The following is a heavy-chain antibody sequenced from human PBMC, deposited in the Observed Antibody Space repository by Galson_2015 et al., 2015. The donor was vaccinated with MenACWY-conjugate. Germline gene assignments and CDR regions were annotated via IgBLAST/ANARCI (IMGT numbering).Heavy chain of an antibody. CDR1: GFTFSNYA. Sequence: SLRLSCAASGFTFSNYALSWVRQAPGKGLEWVSTISGSGGSTFYADSVKGRFTISRDNSKNTLYLQMNSLRAEDTAVYYCAKDQGLYGNCYYDYWGQGTLVTVSS. J-gene: IGHJ4*02. V-gene: IGHV3-23*01. D-gene: IGHD4-11*01. CDR2: ISGSGGST. CDR3: AKDQGLYGNCYYDY.